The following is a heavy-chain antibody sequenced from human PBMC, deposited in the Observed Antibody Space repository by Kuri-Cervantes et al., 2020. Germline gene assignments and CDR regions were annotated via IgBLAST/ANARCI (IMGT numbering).Heavy chain of an antibody. CDR1: GGSFSGYY. CDR3: ARGRGSIFHWFDP. CDR2: INQSGST. D-gene: IGHD3-9*01. J-gene: IGHJ5*02. Sequence: SETLSLTCAVYGGSFSGYYWSWIRPPPGKGLEWIGEINQSGSTNYNPSLKSRLTISVDTSKNQFSLKLSSVTAADTAVYYCARGRGSIFHWFDPWGQGTLVTVSS. V-gene: IGHV4-34*01.